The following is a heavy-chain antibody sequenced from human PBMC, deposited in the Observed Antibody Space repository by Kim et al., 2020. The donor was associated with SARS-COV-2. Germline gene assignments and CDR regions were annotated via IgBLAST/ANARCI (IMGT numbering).Heavy chain of an antibody. V-gene: IGHV3-48*02. CDR3: ARVHVQMAIYRGMDV. Sequence: SVKGRFTISRDNAKNSLYLQMNSLRDEDTAVYYCARVHVQMAIYRGMDVWGQGTTVTVSS. D-gene: IGHD3-16*02. J-gene: IGHJ6*02.